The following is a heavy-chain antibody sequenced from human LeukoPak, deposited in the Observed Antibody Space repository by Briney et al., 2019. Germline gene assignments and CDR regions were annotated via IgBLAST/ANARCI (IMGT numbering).Heavy chain of an antibody. V-gene: IGHV4-59*01. D-gene: IGHD5-24*01. Sequence: SETLSLTCTVSVGSISSYYWSWIRQPPWKGLEWIGYIYYSGSTNYNPSLKSRVTISVDTSKNQFSLKLSSVTAADTAVYYCARDDRWLQLSTHAFDIWGQGTMVTVSS. CDR2: IYYSGST. CDR1: VGSISSYY. J-gene: IGHJ3*02. CDR3: ARDDRWLQLSTHAFDI.